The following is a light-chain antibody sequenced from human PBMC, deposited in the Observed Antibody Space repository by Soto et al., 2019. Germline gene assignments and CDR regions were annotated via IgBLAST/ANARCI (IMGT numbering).Light chain of an antibody. V-gene: IGKV1-17*01. Sequence: EIQITHSPAALSASVFDRVAITFLASQGIRNDLGWYQQKPGKAPKRLISAASTLQSGVPSRFSGSGSGTQFTLTISSLQPEDFATYYCLQHNSYPINLGQGTRLENK. CDR2: AAS. CDR3: LQHNSYPIN. J-gene: IGKJ5*01. CDR1: QGIRND.